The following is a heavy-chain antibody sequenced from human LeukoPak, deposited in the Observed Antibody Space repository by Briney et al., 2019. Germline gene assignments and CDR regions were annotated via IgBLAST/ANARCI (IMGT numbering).Heavy chain of an antibody. D-gene: IGHD1-26*01. CDR2: IKQDGSEK. J-gene: IGHJ4*02. CDR3: ARENSGSYWGYFDY. Sequence: GGSLRLSCAASGFTFSSYWMSWVRQAPGKGLEWVANIKQDGSEKYYVDSVKGRFTISRDNAKNSLYLQMNSLRAEDTAVYYCARENSGSYWGYFDYWGQGTLVTVSS. CDR1: GFTFSSYW. V-gene: IGHV3-7*01.